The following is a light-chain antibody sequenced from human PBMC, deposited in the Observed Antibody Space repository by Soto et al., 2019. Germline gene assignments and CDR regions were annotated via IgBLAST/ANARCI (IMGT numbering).Light chain of an antibody. CDR3: QQSYSAWT. CDR2: AAS. CDR1: QTISIY. Sequence: DIQMTQSPSSLSASVGDRVTITCRASQTISIYLNWYQQKPGKAPSLLIYAASSLQSGVPSRFSGSGSRTDFTLTISSLQPEDFATYYCQQSYSAWTFGQGTKVESK. V-gene: IGKV1-39*01. J-gene: IGKJ1*01.